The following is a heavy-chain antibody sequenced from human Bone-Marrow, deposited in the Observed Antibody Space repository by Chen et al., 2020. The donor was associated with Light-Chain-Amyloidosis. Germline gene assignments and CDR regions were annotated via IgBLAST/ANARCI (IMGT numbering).Heavy chain of an antibody. J-gene: IGHJ4*02. Sequence: QVQLVESGGGVLQPGTSLRLSCVASGFAFSSYGMHWVRQAPGKGLEWVAIIAADADTKNSGDSVKGRFTISRDNSNNTLYLQMSSLRPEDTAVYYCVRVGADDYTWGTPYFDYWGQVTLVTVSS. CDR3: VRVGADDYTWGTPYFDY. CDR1: GFAFSSYG. CDR2: IAADADTK. V-gene: IGHV3-30*03. D-gene: IGHD3-16*01.